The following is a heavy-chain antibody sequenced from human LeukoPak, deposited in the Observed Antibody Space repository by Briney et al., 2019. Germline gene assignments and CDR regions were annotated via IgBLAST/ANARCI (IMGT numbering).Heavy chain of an antibody. CDR2: MYYSGRP. V-gene: IGHV4-39*01. Sequence: PSETLSLTCSVSGGSISSSSYYWGWIRQPLGKGLEWIGRMYYSGRPFYTPSVKSRVAMSVDTSKNQFSLELTSVTAADTAVYYCARGYQGYSYAPPENYWGQGTLVTVSS. J-gene: IGHJ4*02. CDR3: ARGYQGYSYAPPENY. D-gene: IGHD5-18*01. CDR1: GGSISSSSYY.